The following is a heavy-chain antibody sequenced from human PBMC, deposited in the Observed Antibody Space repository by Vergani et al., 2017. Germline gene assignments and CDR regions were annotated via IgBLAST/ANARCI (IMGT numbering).Heavy chain of an antibody. V-gene: IGHV4-34*01. CDR3: ARGSTRGGWYS. CDR1: GGSFSGYY. CDR2: INHSGST. J-gene: IGHJ4*02. D-gene: IGHD6-19*01. Sequence: QVQLQQWGAGLLKPSETLSLTCALYGGSFSGYYWSWIRQPPGKGLEWIGEINHSGSTNYNPSLKSRVTISVDTSKNQFSLKLSSVTAADTAVYYCARGSTRGGWYSWGQGTLVTVSS.